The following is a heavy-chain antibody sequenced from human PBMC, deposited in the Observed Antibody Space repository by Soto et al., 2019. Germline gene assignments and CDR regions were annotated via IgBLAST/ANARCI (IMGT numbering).Heavy chain of an antibody. V-gene: IGHV4-31*03. Sequence: SETLSLTCTVSGGSISSGGYYWSWIRQHPGKGLEWIGYIYYSGSTYYNPSLKSRVTISVDTSKNQFSLKLSSVTAADTAVYYCARDRGYYDSSGYRYYFDYWGQGTLVTVSS. CDR2: IYYSGST. J-gene: IGHJ4*02. CDR1: GGSISSGGYY. D-gene: IGHD3-22*01. CDR3: ARDRGYYDSSGYRYYFDY.